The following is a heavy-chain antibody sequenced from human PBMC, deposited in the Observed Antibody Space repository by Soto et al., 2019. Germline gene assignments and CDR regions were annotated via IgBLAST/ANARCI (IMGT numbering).Heavy chain of an antibody. D-gene: IGHD6-13*01. CDR1: GGPISSGDYY. J-gene: IGHJ5*02. CDR2: IYYSGST. CDR3: ARGPSIAAAGTAINGWFDP. V-gene: IGHV4-30-4*01. Sequence: KPSETLSLTCTVSGGPISSGDYYWSWIRQPPGKGLEWIGYIYYSGSTYYNPSLKSRVTISVDTSKNQFSLKLSSVTAADTAVYYCARGPSIAAAGTAINGWFDPWGQGTLVTVSS.